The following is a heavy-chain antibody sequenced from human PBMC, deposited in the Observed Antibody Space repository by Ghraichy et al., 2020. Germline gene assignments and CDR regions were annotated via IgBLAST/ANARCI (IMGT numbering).Heavy chain of an antibody. CDR1: GFMFTSCY. CDR3: ARTYYQVLSVQFDY. J-gene: IGHJ4*02. V-gene: IGHV1-46*01. Sequence: ASVKVSCKASGFMFTSCYFHWVRQAPGQGLEWMGIINPSGGGTRYAQKFEGRVTMTTDTSTSTVYMELNSLRSEDTAVYYCARTYYQVLSVQFDYWGQGTLVTVSS. CDR2: INPSGGGT. D-gene: IGHD3-9*01.